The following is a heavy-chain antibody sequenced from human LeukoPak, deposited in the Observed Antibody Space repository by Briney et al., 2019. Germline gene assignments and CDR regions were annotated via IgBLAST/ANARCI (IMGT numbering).Heavy chain of an antibody. D-gene: IGHD2-15*01. V-gene: IGHV3-30*02. CDR3: AREGAARDAFDI. CDR2: IHYGGSNE. CDR1: GFTFSGYG. J-gene: IGHJ3*02. Sequence: GGSLRLSCAASGFTFSGYGMHWVRQAPGKGLEWVAFIHYGGSNEYYADSVKGRFTISRDNSKNTLYLQMNSLRAEDTAVYYCAREGAARDAFDIWGQGTMVTVSS.